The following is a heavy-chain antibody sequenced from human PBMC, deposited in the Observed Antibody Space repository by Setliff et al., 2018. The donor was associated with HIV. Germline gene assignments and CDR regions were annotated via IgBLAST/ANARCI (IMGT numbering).Heavy chain of an antibody. V-gene: IGHV4-30-2*01. CDR3: ARQRAGEIEELPGALPLRGVFDL. D-gene: IGHD1-7*01. CDR2: MKEGGRT. CDR1: GDSLNSDAFS. J-gene: IGHJ3*01. Sequence: PSETLSLTCAMSGDSLNSDAFSWSWIRPPPGEGLEWIGYMKEGGRTYYNPSLRSRVTITSDKSKNQLSLTLNSVTAADTAVYYCARQRAGEIEELPGALPLRGVFDLWGQGTMLTVSS.